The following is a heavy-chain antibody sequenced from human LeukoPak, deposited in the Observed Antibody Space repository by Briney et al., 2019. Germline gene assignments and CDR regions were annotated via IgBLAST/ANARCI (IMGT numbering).Heavy chain of an antibody. D-gene: IGHD2/OR15-2a*01. CDR2: ISASPYI. CDR1: GFTFNFYS. J-gene: IGHJ3*02. V-gene: IGHV3-21*06. Sequence: PGGSLRLSCAGSGFTFNFYSMNWARQAPGKGLEWVSSISASPYIYYADSVKGRFTISRDDAKSSLYLQMNNLRAEDTAVYYCVRGGVSAPRKDVFDIWGQGTMVTVSS. CDR3: VRGGVSAPRKDVFDI.